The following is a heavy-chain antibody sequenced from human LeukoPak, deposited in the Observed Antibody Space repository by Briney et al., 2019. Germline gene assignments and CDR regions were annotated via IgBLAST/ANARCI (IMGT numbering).Heavy chain of an antibody. CDR1: GFTFSSYG. J-gene: IGHJ4*02. V-gene: IGHV3-30*02. CDR3: ARESPYSARGQPADY. CDR2: IRYDGSNK. Sequence: PGGSLRLSCAASGFTFSSYGMHWVRQAPGKGLEWVAFIRYDGSNKYYADSVKGRFTISRDNSKNTLYLQMNSLRAEDTAVYYCARESPYSARGQPADYWGQGTLVTVSS. D-gene: IGHD6-6*01.